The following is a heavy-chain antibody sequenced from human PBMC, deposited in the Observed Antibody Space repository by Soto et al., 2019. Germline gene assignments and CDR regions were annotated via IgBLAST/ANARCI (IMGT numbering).Heavy chain of an antibody. V-gene: IGHV4-61*01. Sequence: PSETLSLTCTVSGGSVSSGSYYWSWIRQPPGKGLEWIGYIYYSGSTNYNPSLKSRVTISVDTSKNQFSLKLSSVTAADTAVYYCARLSRYYYYGMDVWGQGTTVTVSS. CDR2: IYYSGST. CDR1: GGSVSSGSYY. J-gene: IGHJ6*02. CDR3: ARLSRYYYYGMDV.